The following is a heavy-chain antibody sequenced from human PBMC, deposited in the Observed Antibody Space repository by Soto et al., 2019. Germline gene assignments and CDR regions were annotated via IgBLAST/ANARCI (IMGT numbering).Heavy chain of an antibody. CDR1: GLTFINAW. CDR3: TTGLYYYYYYYGMDV. CDR2: IRSDGVT. D-gene: IGHD2-8*01. J-gene: IGHJ6*02. Sequence: EVQLVESGGGLEKPGGSLRLSCAASGLTFINAWMTWVRQAPGKGLEWIGRIRSDGVTDYAAPVKGRFIISRDDSKNTLYLQMNSLKTEDTAVYYCTTGLYYYYYYYGMDVWGQGTTVTVSS. V-gene: IGHV3-15*01.